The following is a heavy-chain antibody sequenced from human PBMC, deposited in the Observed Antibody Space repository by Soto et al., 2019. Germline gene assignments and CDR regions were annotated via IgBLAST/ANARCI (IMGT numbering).Heavy chain of an antibody. CDR2: ISSSSSYT. V-gene: IGHV3-11*06. CDR3: ARDLTFGSAAGPNWFDP. J-gene: IGHJ5*02. D-gene: IGHD6-13*01. Sequence: GGSLRLSCAASGFTFSDYYMSWIRQAPGKGLEWVSYISSSSSYTNYADSVKGRFTISRDNAKNSLYLQMNSLRAEDTAVYYCARDLTFGSAAGPNWFDPWGQGTLVTVSS. CDR1: GFTFSDYY.